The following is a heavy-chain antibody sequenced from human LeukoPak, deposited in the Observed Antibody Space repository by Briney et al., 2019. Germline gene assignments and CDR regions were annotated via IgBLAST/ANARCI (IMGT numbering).Heavy chain of an antibody. CDR3: ARGASLWTNFEY. CDR2: IYSSGAT. V-gene: IGHV3-53*01. J-gene: IGHJ4*02. D-gene: IGHD3/OR15-3a*01. CDR1: GFTVSSTY. Sequence: GGSLRLSCAAFGFTVSSTYMTWVRQAPGKGLEWVSVIYSSGATSYADSVKGRFTISRDNSENTLHLQMSSLRAEDTAVYYCARGASLWTNFEYWGQGTLVTVAS.